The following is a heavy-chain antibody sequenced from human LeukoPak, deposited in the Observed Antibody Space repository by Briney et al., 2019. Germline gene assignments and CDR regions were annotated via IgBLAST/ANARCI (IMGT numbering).Heavy chain of an antibody. J-gene: IGHJ4*02. Sequence: SETLSLTCTVSRGYLSSYYWSWIRQPPGKGLEWIGYIYYSGSTNYNPSLKSRVSISVDTSKNQFSLKLSSVTAADTAFYYCARGYSANYGRFDSWGQGTLVTVSS. CDR2: IYYSGST. CDR1: RGYLSSYY. V-gene: IGHV4-59*01. D-gene: IGHD1-26*01. CDR3: ARGYSANYGRFDS.